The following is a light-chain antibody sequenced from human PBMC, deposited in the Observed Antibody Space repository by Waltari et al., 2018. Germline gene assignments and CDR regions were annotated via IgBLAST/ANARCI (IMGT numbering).Light chain of an antibody. CDR1: SSDIGGYNY. CDR2: DVN. Sequence: QSALTQPASVSGSPGESLTISCTGPSSDIGGYNYVSWYQHNPGKAPELMIYDVNYRPSGVSNRFSGSKSGNTASLTISGLQAEDEADYYCSSYTTSNIIFGGGTKLSVL. CDR3: SSYTTSNII. V-gene: IGLV2-14*03. J-gene: IGLJ2*01.